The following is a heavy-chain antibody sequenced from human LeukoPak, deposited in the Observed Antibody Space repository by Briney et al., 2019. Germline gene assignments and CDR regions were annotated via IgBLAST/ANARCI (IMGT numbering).Heavy chain of an antibody. CDR1: GYSISSGYY. J-gene: IGHJ4*02. CDR3: ARGNFRSPFDS. V-gene: IGHV4-38-2*02. Sequence: SETLSLTCTVSGYSISSGYYWGWIRQPPGKGLEWIGSIYHSGSTYYNPSLKSRVTISVDTSKNQFSLKLNSVTAGDTAVYYCARGNFRSPFDSWGQGTLITVSS. CDR2: IYHSGST.